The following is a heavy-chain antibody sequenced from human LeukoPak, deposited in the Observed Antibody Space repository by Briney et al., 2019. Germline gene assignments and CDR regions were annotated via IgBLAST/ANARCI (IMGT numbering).Heavy chain of an antibody. V-gene: IGHV4-59*01. Sequence: PSETLSLTCTVSGGSISSYYWSWIRQPPGKGLEWIGYIYYSGSTNYNPSLKSRVTISVDTSKNQFSLKLSSVTAADTAVYYCAREREWDYGDYSDAFDIWGQGTMVTVPS. CDR2: IYYSGST. CDR1: GGSISSYY. D-gene: IGHD4-17*01. CDR3: AREREWDYGDYSDAFDI. J-gene: IGHJ3*02.